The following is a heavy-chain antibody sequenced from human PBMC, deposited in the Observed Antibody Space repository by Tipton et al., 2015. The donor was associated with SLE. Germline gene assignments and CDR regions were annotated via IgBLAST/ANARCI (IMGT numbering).Heavy chain of an antibody. J-gene: IGHJ3*02. Sequence: LSLTCAVYGGSFSGYYWSWIRQPPGKGLEWIGEINHSGSTNYNPSLKSRVTISIDTSRNQFSLKLSSVTAADTAVYYCARQARRAFDIWGQGTMVTVSS. V-gene: IGHV4-34*01. CDR3: ARQARRAFDI. CDR2: INHSGST. CDR1: GGSFSGYY.